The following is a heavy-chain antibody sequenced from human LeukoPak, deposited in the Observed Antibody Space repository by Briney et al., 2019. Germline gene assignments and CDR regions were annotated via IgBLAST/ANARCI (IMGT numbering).Heavy chain of an antibody. V-gene: IGHV4-34*01. CDR3: ARRGRYYYDSSGYSIDY. CDR1: GGSFSGYY. CDR2: INHSGST. J-gene: IGHJ4*02. D-gene: IGHD3-22*01. Sequence: PSETLSLTCAVYGGSFSGYYWSWIRQPPGKGLEWIGEINHSGSTNYNPSLKSRVTISVDTSKNQFSLKLSSVTAADTAVYYCARRGRYYYDSSGYSIDYWGQGTLVTVSS.